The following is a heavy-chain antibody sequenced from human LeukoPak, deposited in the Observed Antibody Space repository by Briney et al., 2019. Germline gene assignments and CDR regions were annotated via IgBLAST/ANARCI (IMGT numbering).Heavy chain of an antibody. CDR3: AKDQGYSSAWYSRDGFDM. V-gene: IGHV1-46*01. Sequence: ASVKVSCKASGYTFSIYNMHWVRQAPGQGLEWMGIINPSGGSASDAQKFQGRLTMTRDTSTSTLYMELSSLRSEDTAVYYCAKDQGYSSAWYSRDGFDMWGQGTMVTDSS. CDR2: INPSGGSA. J-gene: IGHJ3*02. CDR1: GYTFSIYN. D-gene: IGHD6-19*01.